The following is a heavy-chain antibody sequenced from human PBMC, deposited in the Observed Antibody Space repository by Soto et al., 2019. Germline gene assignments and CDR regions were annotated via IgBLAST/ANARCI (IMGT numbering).Heavy chain of an antibody. CDR3: ARGGYFDWYYTIDY. Sequence: GGSLRLSCAASGFTFSSYGMHWVRQAPGKGLEWVAVIWYDGSNKYYADSVKGRFTISRDNSKNTLYLQMNSLRAEDTAVYYCARGGYFDWYYTIDYWGQGTLVTVSS. D-gene: IGHD3-9*01. CDR1: GFTFSSYG. J-gene: IGHJ4*02. V-gene: IGHV3-33*01. CDR2: IWYDGSNK.